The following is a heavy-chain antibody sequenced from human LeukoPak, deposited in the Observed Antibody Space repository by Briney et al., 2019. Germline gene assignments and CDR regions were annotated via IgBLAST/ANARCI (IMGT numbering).Heavy chain of an antibody. V-gene: IGHV3-11*04. CDR3: ARAAGVTRH. J-gene: IGHJ4*02. CDR1: GFTFSDYY. Sequence: GGSLRLSCTASGFTFSDYYMLWVRQTPGKGLEWISYITGSGSPIYYADSVKGRFTISRDNAKNSLYLQMSSLRDEDTGVYYCARAAGVTRHWGQGTLVIVSS. CDR2: ITGSGSPI. D-gene: IGHD3-10*01.